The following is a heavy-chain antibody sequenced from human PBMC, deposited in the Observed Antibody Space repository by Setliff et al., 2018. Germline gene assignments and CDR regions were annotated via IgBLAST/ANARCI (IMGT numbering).Heavy chain of an antibody. Sequence: SVKVSCKASGYTFKTYGFAWVRQAPGQGLEWMGGTIPLLPLPNYAVKFQGRVTITADKSTSTAYMELRSLTSEDTAVYYCARNALTGTTRKYYYYMDVWGQGTMVTVSS. CDR2: TIPLLPLP. CDR1: GYTFKTYG. CDR3: ARNALTGTTRKYYYYMDV. J-gene: IGHJ6*03. D-gene: IGHD1-7*01. V-gene: IGHV1-69*10.